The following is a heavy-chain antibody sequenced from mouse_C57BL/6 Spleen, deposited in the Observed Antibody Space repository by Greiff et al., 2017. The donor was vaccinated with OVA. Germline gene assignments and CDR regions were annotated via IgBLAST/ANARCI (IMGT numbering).Heavy chain of an antibody. Sequence: QVQLKESGAELVRPGASVTLSCKASGYTFTDYEMHWVKQTPVHGLEWIGAIDPETGGTAYNQKFKGKAILTADKSSSTAYMELRSLTSEDSAVYYCTRWLLQNWYFDVWGTGTTVTVSS. J-gene: IGHJ1*03. D-gene: IGHD2-3*01. CDR3: TRWLLQNWYFDV. V-gene: IGHV1-15*01. CDR1: GYTFTDYE. CDR2: IDPETGGT.